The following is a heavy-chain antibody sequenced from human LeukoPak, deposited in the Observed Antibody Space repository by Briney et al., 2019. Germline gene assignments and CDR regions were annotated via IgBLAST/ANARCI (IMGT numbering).Heavy chain of an antibody. D-gene: IGHD6-6*01. V-gene: IGHV4-59*01. J-gene: IGHJ4*02. CDR2: IYYSGST. Sequence: SETLSLTCTVSGGSISSYYWSWIRQPPGKGLEWIGYIYYSGSTNYNPSLKSRVTISVDTSKNQFSLKLSSVTAADTAVYYCARDTSTQLDGGYWGQGTLVTVSS. CDR1: GGSISSYY. CDR3: ARDTSTQLDGGY.